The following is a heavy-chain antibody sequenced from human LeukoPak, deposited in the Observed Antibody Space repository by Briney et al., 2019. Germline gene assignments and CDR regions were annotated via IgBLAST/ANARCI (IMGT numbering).Heavy chain of an antibody. J-gene: IGHJ4*02. D-gene: IGHD2-15*01. Sequence: GGSLRLSCAASGFIFSTYGMHWVRQAPGKGLEWVAVISYDGSNRYYADSVKGRFTISRDNSKNTLYLQMNSLRAEDTAVYYCAGGWYYFDYWGQGTLVTVSS. CDR2: ISYDGSNR. CDR1: GFIFSTYG. CDR3: AGGWYYFDY. V-gene: IGHV3-30*19.